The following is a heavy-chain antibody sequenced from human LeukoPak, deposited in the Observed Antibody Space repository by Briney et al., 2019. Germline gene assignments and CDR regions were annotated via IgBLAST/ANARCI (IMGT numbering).Heavy chain of an antibody. Sequence: GGSLRLSCAASGFPFSSYSMNWVHQAPGKGLEWVSSISSSSSYIYYADSVKGRFTISRDNAKNSLYLQMNSLRAEDTAVYYCARDRRGGIAAALFDPWGQGTLVTVSS. J-gene: IGHJ5*02. CDR1: GFPFSSYS. CDR2: ISSSSSYI. V-gene: IGHV3-21*01. D-gene: IGHD6-13*01. CDR3: ARDRRGGIAAALFDP.